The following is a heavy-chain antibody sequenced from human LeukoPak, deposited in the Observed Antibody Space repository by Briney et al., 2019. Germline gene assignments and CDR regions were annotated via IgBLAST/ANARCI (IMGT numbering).Heavy chain of an antibody. D-gene: IGHD3-3*01. V-gene: IGHV3-7*03. CDR3: ARDQYDTWSRRGNFDS. J-gene: IGHJ4*02. CDR2: IKLDGSEK. CDR1: GFTFGKYW. Sequence: GGSLRLSCVASGFTFGKYWTSWVRQAPGKGLEWVANIKLDGSEKNYVDSVKGRFTISRDNTKNSLYLQMNSLRAEDTAVFYCARDQYDTWSRRGNFDSWGQGTLVTVSS.